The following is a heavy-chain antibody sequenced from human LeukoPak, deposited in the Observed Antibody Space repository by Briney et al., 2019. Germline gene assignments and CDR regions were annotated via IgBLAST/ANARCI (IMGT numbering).Heavy chain of an antibody. Sequence: PGGSLRLPCATSGFTFDRYWMHWVRQVPGKGLAWVSRISADGITTNYADSVKGRFTISRDNAKNSLYLQMNSLRAEDTAVYFCARVDGNYLPYFHYWSQGTLVTVSS. J-gene: IGHJ1*01. CDR2: ISADGITT. CDR1: GFTFDRYW. V-gene: IGHV3-74*01. D-gene: IGHD1-26*01. CDR3: ARVDGNYLPYFHY.